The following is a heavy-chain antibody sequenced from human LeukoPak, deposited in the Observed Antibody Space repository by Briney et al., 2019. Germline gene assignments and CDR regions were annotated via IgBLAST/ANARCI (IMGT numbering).Heavy chain of an antibody. Sequence: PSETLSLTCAVYGGSFSGYYWSWIRQPPGKGLEWIGEINHSGSTNYNPSLKSRVTISVDTSKNQFSLKLSSVTAADTAVYYCARGKRYSSSWYGDWGQGTLVTVSS. J-gene: IGHJ4*02. CDR1: GGSFSGYY. CDR3: ARGKRYSSSWYGD. CDR2: INHSGST. D-gene: IGHD6-13*01. V-gene: IGHV4-34*01.